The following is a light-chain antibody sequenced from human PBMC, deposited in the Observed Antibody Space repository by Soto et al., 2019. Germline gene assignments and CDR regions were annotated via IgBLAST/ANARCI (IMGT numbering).Light chain of an antibody. V-gene: IGKV3-20*01. CDR2: GAS. CDR3: QQYGSSPPMT. J-gene: IGKJ5*01. Sequence: EIVLTQSPGTLSLSPGERATLSCRASHSVSSSYLAWYQQKPGQAPRLLIYGASSRATGIPDRFSGSGSGTDFTLTISGLEPEDFAVYYCQQYGSSPPMTFGHGTRLEIK. CDR1: HSVSSSY.